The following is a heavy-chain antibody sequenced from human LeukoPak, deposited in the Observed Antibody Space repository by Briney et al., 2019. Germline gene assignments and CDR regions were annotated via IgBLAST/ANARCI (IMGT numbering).Heavy chain of an antibody. J-gene: IGHJ3*01. D-gene: IGHD5-18*01. Sequence: PGGSLRLSCAASGFTFSSYWMSWVRQAPGKGLEWVANIKQDGSEKYYVDSVKGRFTISRDNARKSLFLQMNSLRAEDTAVYYCASETTRGYSYGSPTDGFDLWGQGTMVTVSS. CDR3: ASETTRGYSYGSPTDGFDL. CDR1: GFTFSSYW. CDR2: IKQDGSEK. V-gene: IGHV3-7*01.